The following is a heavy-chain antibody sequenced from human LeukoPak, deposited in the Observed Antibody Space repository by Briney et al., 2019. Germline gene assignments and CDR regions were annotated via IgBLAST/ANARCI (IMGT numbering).Heavy chain of an antibody. CDR3: ARPLSRSSQAYCFDY. CDR2: ISTSGSYI. CDR1: GFTFSTYS. D-gene: IGHD2-21*01. Sequence: PGGSLRLSCAASGFTFSTYSLNWVRQAPGKGLEWVSSISTSGSYIYYADSVKGRFTISRDNAKNSLYLQMNSLTAEDTAVYYCARPLSRSSQAYCFDYWGQGTLVTVSS. J-gene: IGHJ4*02. V-gene: IGHV3-21*01.